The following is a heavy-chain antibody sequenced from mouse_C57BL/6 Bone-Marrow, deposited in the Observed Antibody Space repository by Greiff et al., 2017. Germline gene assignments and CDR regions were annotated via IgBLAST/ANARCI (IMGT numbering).Heavy chain of an antibody. V-gene: IGHV1-81*01. Sequence: VKLVESGAELARPGASVKLSCKASGYTFTSYGISWVKQRTGQGLEWIGEIYPRSGNTYYNEKFKGKATLTADKSSSTAYMELRSLTSEDSAVYFCARCIYCDYDYDYWGQGTTLTVSS. CDR1: GYTFTSYG. CDR3: ARCIYCDYDYDY. J-gene: IGHJ2*01. D-gene: IGHD2-4*01. CDR2: IYPRSGNT.